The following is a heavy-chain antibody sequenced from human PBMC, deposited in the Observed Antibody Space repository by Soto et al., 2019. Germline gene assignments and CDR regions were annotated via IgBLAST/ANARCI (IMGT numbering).Heavy chain of an antibody. CDR3: ARNGGPSTIFGGGNWFDP. CDR2: INHSGST. V-gene: IGHV4-34*01. J-gene: IGHJ5*02. D-gene: IGHD3-3*01. CDR1: GGSFSGYY. Sequence: PETLSLTCAVYGGSFSGYYWSWIRQPPGKGLEWIGEINHSGSTNYNPSLKSRVTISVDTSKNQFSLKLSSVTAADTAVYYCARNGGPSTIFGGGNWFDPWGQGTLVTVSS.